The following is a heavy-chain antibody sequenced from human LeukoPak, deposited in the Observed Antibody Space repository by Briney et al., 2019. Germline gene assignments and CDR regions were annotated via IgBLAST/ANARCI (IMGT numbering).Heavy chain of an antibody. CDR3: ARDCPSSKDYDFWSGYSLGSYYYYMDV. V-gene: IGHV4-4*07. CDR2: IYTSGST. CDR1: GGSISSYY. Sequence: PSETLSLTCTVSGGSISSYYWSWIRQPAGKGLEWIGRIYTSGSTNYNPSLKSRVTISVDKSKNQFSLKLSSVTAADTAVYYCARDCPSSKDYDFWSGYSLGSYYYYMDVWGKGTMVTVSS. D-gene: IGHD3-3*01. J-gene: IGHJ6*03.